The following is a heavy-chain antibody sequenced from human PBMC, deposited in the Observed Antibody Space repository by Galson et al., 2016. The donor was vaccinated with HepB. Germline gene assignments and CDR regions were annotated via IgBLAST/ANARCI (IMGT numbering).Heavy chain of an antibody. V-gene: IGHV1-46*01. J-gene: IGHJ4*02. D-gene: IGHD5-18*01. CDR1: GDTFTNYY. CDR2: INPSGLST. Sequence: SVKVSCKASGDTFTNYYIHWVRQAPGQGLEWMGIINPSGLSTYYAQKFQGRVTMTRDTSTSTVYMEVSILRSEDTAVYYCARETGYSNGRLDYWGQGTLVTVSS. CDR3: ARETGYSNGRLDY.